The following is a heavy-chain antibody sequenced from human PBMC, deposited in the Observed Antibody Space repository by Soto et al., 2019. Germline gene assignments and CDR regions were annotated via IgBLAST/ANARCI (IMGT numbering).Heavy chain of an antibody. CDR2: IYPSDSDT. Sequence: GECLKISCRGSGYNFAGYWSAWVRQMPGKGLELMGIIYPSDSDTRYRPSFQGQVTISADKSISSAYLQWSSLRASDTAMYYCARGGVSTRTFDYWGQGTPVTVSS. CDR1: GYNFAGYW. V-gene: IGHV5-51*01. CDR3: ARGGVSTRTFDY. J-gene: IGHJ4*02. D-gene: IGHD3-3*01.